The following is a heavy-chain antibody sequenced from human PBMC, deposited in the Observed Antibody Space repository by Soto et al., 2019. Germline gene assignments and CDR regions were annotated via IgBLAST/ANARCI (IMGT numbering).Heavy chain of an antibody. J-gene: IGHJ4*01. CDR2: INHSGST. CDR3: ARAPYGDYDLDY. V-gene: IGHV4-34*01. CDR1: GGSFSGYY. D-gene: IGHD4-17*01. Sequence: PSATLPLTCAVYGGSFSGYYWRWIRQPPGKGLEWIGEINHSGSTNYNPSLKSRVTISVDTSKNQFSLKLSSVTAADPAVVDGARAPYGDYDLDYWGKGTLVTV.